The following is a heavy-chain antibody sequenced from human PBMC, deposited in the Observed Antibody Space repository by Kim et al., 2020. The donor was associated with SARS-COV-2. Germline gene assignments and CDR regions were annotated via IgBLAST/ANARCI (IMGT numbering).Heavy chain of an antibody. V-gene: IGHV4-39*01. J-gene: IGHJ5*02. D-gene: IGHD3-9*01. CDR2: IYYSGST. CDR3: ARQGSGALFGETVLRYFDWLPWFDP. CDR1: GGSISSSSYY. Sequence: SETLSLTCTVSGGSISSSSYYWGWIRQPPGKGLEWIGSIYYSGSTYYNPSLKSRVTISVDTSKNQFSLKLSSVTAADTAVYYCARQGSGALFGETVLRYFDWLPWFDPWGQGTLVTVSS.